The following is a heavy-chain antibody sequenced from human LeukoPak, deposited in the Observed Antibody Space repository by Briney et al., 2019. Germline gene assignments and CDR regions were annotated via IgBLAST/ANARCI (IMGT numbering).Heavy chain of an antibody. CDR3: ARSGYCTGENCFPSLWMVGAFDI. D-gene: IGHD2-8*02. CDR2: ISSSGYTT. V-gene: IGHV3-48*03. Sequence: GGSLRLSCAASELSSRSYEMTRLRQIPGGGLECVSYISSSGYTTNYADSVKGRFTISRDNAKNSVDLQMNSLRVEDTAVYYCARSGYCTGENCFPSLWMVGAFDIWGQGTTVTVSS. CDR1: ELSSRSYE. J-gene: IGHJ3*02.